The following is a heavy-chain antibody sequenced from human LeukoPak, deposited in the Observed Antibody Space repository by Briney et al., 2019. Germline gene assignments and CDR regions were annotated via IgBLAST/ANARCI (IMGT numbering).Heavy chain of an antibody. CDR3: ARRMQDYYGMDV. CDR2: IYPIDSDT. V-gene: IGHV5-51*01. J-gene: IGHJ6*02. Sequence: EESLQISCQVSGYSFTNNWIAWVRQVPGKGLEWMGIIYPIDSDTRYSPSFQGQVTISADKSINTAYLQWSSLKASDTAIYYCARRMQDYYGMDVWGQGTTVTVSS. D-gene: IGHD2-8*01. CDR1: GYSFTNNW.